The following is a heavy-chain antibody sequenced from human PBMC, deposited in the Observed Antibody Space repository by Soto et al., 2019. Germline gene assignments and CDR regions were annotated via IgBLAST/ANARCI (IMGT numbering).Heavy chain of an antibody. D-gene: IGHD2-8*01. V-gene: IGHV3-30*18. CDR3: AKDLPRLRDDIVLMVYAIGFGMDV. CDR1: GFTFSSYG. Sequence: QVQLVESGGGVVQPGRSLRLSCAASGFTFSSYGMHWVRQAPGKGLEWVAVISYDGSNKYYADSVKGRFTISRDNSKNTLYLQMNSLRAEDTAVYYCAKDLPRLRDDIVLMVYAIGFGMDVW. CDR2: ISYDGSNK. J-gene: IGHJ6*01.